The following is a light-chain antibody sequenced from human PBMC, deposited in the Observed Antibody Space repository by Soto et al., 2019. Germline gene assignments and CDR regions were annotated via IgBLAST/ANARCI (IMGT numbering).Light chain of an antibody. V-gene: IGKV3-11*01. Sequence: EIVLTQSPATLSLSPGERATLSCRASQSVSSYLAWYQQKPGQAPRLLIYDASNRATGIPARFSGSGSGTDFTLTISSLEPEDLAVYYCQQRSNWVLTFGGGTKVEIK. CDR1: QSVSSY. CDR2: DAS. CDR3: QQRSNWVLT. J-gene: IGKJ4*01.